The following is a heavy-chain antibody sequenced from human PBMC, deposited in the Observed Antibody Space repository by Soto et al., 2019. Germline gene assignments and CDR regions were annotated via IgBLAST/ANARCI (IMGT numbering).Heavy chain of an antibody. CDR1: GGTFSRYT. Sequence: QVQLVQSGAEVKKPGSSVKVSCKASGGTFSRYTISWVRQAPGQGLEWMGRIIPILGIPNYAQKFQGRVTITADKSTGPAYMELSSLRSDDTAVYYCASHFTGVLVLGATPPGGDNYGLDVWGQGTTVTVSS. CDR2: IIPILGIP. V-gene: IGHV1-69*02. J-gene: IGHJ6*02. D-gene: IGHD2-15*01. CDR3: ASHFTGVLVLGATPPGGDNYGLDV.